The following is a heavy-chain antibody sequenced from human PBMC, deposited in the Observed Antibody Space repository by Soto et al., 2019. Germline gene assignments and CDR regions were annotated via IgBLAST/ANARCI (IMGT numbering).Heavy chain of an antibody. J-gene: IGHJ5*01. CDR1: GDSISNLDYF. CDR3: ARGRYCLTGRCFPNWFDS. V-gene: IGHV4-30-4*01. Sequence: SETLSLTCSVSGDSISNLDYFWAWIRQPPGQALEYIGYIYKSATTYYNPSFESRVAISVDTSKSQFSLNVTSVAAADTAVYFCARGRYCLTGRCFPNWFDSWGQGALVTVSS. D-gene: IGHD7-27*01. CDR2: IYKSATT.